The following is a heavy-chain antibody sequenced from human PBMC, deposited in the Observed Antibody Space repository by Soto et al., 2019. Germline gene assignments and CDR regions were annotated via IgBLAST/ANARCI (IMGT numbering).Heavy chain of an antibody. CDR3: ARYSSSWYENALDI. J-gene: IGHJ3*02. V-gene: IGHV3-53*01. CDR1: GFTVSSNY. Sequence: GGSLRLSCAASGFTVSSNYMSWVRQAPGKGLEWVSVIYSGGSTYYADSVKGRFTISRDNSKNTLYLQMNSLRAEDTAVYYCARYSSSWYENALDIWGQGTMVTVSS. CDR2: IYSGGST. D-gene: IGHD6-13*01.